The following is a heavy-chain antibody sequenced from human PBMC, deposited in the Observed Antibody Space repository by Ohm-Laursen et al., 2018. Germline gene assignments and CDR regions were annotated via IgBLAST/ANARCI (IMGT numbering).Heavy chain of an antibody. D-gene: IGHD3-22*01. J-gene: IGHJ4*02. Sequence: SETLSLTCTVSGGSISSYYWSWIRQPPGKGLEWIGYIYYSGSTNYNPSLKSRVTISVDTSKNQFSLKLSSVTAADTAVYYCASNSSGYYGLDYWGQGTLVTVSS. CDR2: IYYSGST. V-gene: IGHV4-59*01. CDR1: GGSISSYY. CDR3: ASNSSGYYGLDY.